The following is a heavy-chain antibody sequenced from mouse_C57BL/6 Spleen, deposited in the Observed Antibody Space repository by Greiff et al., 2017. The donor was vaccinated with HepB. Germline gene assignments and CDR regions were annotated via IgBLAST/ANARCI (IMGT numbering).Heavy chain of an antibody. Sequence: ESGPGMVKPSQSLSLTCTVTGYSITSGYDWHWIRHFPGNKLEWMGYISYSGSTNYNPSLKSRISITHDTSKNHFFLKLNSVTTEDTATYYCARDHDYDGEVFAYWGQGTLVTVSA. D-gene: IGHD2-4*01. CDR3: ARDHDYDGEVFAY. J-gene: IGHJ3*01. CDR1: GYSITSGYD. V-gene: IGHV3-1*01. CDR2: ISYSGST.